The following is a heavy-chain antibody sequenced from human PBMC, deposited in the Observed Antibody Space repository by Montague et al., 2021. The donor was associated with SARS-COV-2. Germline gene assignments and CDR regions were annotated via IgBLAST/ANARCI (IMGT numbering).Heavy chain of an antibody. J-gene: IGHJ4*02. D-gene: IGHD6-13*01. Sequence: SETLFLTCTVSGDSMNNYYWSWIRQPPGKGLEWVGYINYSGSTHYNPSLQSRATLTRDTTKNQFSLRLTSVTAADTAMYFCARAPIYRSSWYAYFAYWGQGTLVTVSS. V-gene: IGHV4-59*01. CDR3: ARAPIYRSSWYAYFAY. CDR1: GDSMNNYY. CDR2: INYSGST.